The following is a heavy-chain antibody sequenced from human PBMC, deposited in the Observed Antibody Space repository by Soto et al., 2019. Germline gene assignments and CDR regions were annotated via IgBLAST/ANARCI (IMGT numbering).Heavy chain of an antibody. J-gene: IGHJ6*03. V-gene: IGHV3-23*01. CDR2: ISGSGGST. Sequence: EVQLLESGGGLVQPGGSLRLSCAASGFTFSSYAMSWVRQAPGKGLEWVSSISGSGGSTYYADSVKGRFTISRDNSKNTLDLQMNSLRAEDTAVYYCAKGGKYCTSTSCYGYYYYYMDVWGKGTTVTVSS. D-gene: IGHD2-2*01. CDR3: AKGGKYCTSTSCYGYYYYYMDV. CDR1: GFTFSSYA.